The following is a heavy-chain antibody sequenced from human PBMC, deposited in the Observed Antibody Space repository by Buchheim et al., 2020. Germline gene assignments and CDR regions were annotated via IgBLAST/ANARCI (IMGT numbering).Heavy chain of an antibody. J-gene: IGHJ5*02. CDR3: AKDLSGSYWSADH. V-gene: IGHV3-30*18. CDR2: ISSDGNKK. D-gene: IGHD1-26*01. Sequence: QVHLVESGGGVVQPGRSLRLSCAASGFDFSGCGMHWGRQAPGKGLEWVAVISSDGNKKYYADSVNGRFTISRDNSRNTLYLQMDSLWPEDTAVYYCAKDLSGSYWSADHWSQGTL. CDR1: GFDFSGCG.